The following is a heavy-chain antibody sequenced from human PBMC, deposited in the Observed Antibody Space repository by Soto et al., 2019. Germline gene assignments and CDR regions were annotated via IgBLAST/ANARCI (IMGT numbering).Heavy chain of an antibody. CDR3: ARARTSNAKFWFDP. D-gene: IGHD1-7*01. J-gene: IGHJ5*02. CDR1: GYTFTGYY. CDR2: INPNSGGT. Sequence: QVQLVQSGAEVKKPGASVKVSCKASGYTFTGYYMHWVRQAPGQGLEWMGWINPNSGGTDYAQKFQGWVTMTRDTSISTAYMELSRLRSDDTAVYYCARARTSNAKFWFDPWGQGTLVTVSS. V-gene: IGHV1-2*04.